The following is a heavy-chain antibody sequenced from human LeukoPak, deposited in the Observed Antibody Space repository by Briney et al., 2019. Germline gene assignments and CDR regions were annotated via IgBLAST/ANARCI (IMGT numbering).Heavy chain of an antibody. CDR1: GFTFSSYA. V-gene: IGHV3-23*01. CDR2: VSGGGSST. J-gene: IGHJ4*02. D-gene: IGHD3-10*02. CDR3: ATYVRGDFDF. Sequence: GGSLRLSCATSGFTFSSYAMSWVRQAPGKGLEWVSTVSGGGSSTWYADSVKGRFTISRDNSKNTLYLQMNSLRAEDTAVYYCATYVRGDFDFWGQGTLVTVSS.